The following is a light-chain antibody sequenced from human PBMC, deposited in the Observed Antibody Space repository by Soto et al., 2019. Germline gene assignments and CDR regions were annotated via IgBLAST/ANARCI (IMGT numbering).Light chain of an antibody. CDR3: SSYTSSSTRV. CDR1: RREVGVYNY. V-gene: IGLV2-14*01. Sequence: SSPTPPASLSGAPWQSITISCTGNRREVGVYNYVSWYQQHPGKAPKLMIYDVSNRPSGVSNRFSGSKSGNTASLTISGPQAEDEADYYCSSYTSSSTRVFGTGTKVTVL. CDR2: DVS. J-gene: IGLJ1*01.